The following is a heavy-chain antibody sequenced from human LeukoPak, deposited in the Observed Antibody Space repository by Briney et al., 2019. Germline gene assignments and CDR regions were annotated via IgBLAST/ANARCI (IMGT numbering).Heavy chain of an antibody. D-gene: IGHD3-22*01. J-gene: IGHJ3*02. CDR2: IYYTGTT. CDR1: GGSMSDNY. CDR3: ARDYTMTHASDI. Sequence: SETLSLTCTVSGGSMSDNYWSWIRQPPRKGLEEIGYIYYTGTTNYNPSLKGRVIISIDTSKNQFSLKLSSVTAADTALYYCARDYTMTHASDIWGQGTLVTVSS. V-gene: IGHV4-59*01.